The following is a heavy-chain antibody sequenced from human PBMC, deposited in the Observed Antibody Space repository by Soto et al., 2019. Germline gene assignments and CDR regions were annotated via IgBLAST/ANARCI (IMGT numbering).Heavy chain of an antibody. Sequence: GGSLRLSCAASGFTFSSYAMSWVRQSPGKGLEWVSAVSGSGGSTYYADSVRGRFTIARDDSTNTVFLQMNSLRAEDTAIYFCAKETEEQRRSLARKSDAFDFWGPGTMVTVSS. V-gene: IGHV3-23*01. J-gene: IGHJ3*01. CDR2: VSGSGGST. CDR1: GFTFSSYA. D-gene: IGHD6-25*01. CDR3: AKETEEQRRSLARKSDAFDF.